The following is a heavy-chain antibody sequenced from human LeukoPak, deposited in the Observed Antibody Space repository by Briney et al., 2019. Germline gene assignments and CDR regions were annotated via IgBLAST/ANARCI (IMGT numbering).Heavy chain of an antibody. J-gene: IGHJ4*02. D-gene: IGHD6-19*01. CDR3: ARDPSAVAGYFDY. V-gene: IGHV4-4*07. CDR2: IYTSGST. Sequence: SETLSLTCTVSGGSISSYYWNWIRQPAGKGLEWIGRIYTSGSTNYNPSLKSRVTMSVDTSKNQVSLKLSSVTAADTAVYYCARDPSAVAGYFDYWGKGTLVTVSS. CDR1: GGSISSYY.